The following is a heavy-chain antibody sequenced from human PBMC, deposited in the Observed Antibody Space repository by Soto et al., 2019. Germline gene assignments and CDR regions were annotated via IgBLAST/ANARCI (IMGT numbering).Heavy chain of an antibody. Sequence: SETLSLTCTVSGGSISSSSYYWGWIRQPPGKGLEWIGSIYYSGSTYYNPSLKSRVTISVDTSKNQFSLKLSSVTAADTAVYYCARDGGYSSGWGAVSYWGQGTLVTVSS. V-gene: IGHV4-39*07. J-gene: IGHJ4*02. CDR1: GGSISSSSYY. D-gene: IGHD6-19*01. CDR3: ARDGGYSSGWGAVSY. CDR2: IYYSGST.